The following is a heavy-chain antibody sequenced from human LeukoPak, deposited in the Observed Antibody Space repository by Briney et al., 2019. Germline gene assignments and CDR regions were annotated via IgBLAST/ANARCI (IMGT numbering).Heavy chain of an antibody. Sequence: PSETLSLTCGVSGGSISNTNWWTWVRQPPGKGLEWIGEVNLQGSTNYNPSLKSRVTISVDTSKNHFSLKLGSVTAADTAVYYCARTYGSGSYYNYWGQGTLVTVSS. CDR1: GGSISNTNW. J-gene: IGHJ4*02. CDR3: ARTYGSGSYYNY. D-gene: IGHD3-10*01. CDR2: VNLQGST. V-gene: IGHV4-4*02.